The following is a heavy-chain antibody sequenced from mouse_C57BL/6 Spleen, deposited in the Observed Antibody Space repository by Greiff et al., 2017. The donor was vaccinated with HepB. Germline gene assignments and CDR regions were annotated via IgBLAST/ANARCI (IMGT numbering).Heavy chain of an antibody. V-gene: IGHV1-15*01. CDR1: GYTFTDYE. CDR2: IDPETGGT. J-gene: IGHJ1*03. D-gene: IGHD1-1*01. CDR3: TRTITTVVHWYFDV. Sequence: VQRVESGAELVRPGASVTLSCKASGYTFTDYEMHWVKQTPVHGLEWIGAIDPETGGTAYNQKFKGKAILTADKSSSTAYMELRSLTSEDSAVYYCTRTITTVVHWYFDVWGTGTTVTVSS.